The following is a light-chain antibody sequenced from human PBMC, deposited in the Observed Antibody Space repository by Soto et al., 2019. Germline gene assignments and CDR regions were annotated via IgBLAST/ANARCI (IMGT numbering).Light chain of an antibody. CDR3: QQYYTYPWT. J-gene: IGKJ1*01. CDR2: AAS. V-gene: IGKV1-39*01. Sequence: DIQMTQSPSSLSASVGDRVTITCRASQSITTYLNWYRQKPGKAPKLLIYAASSLQSGVPSRFSGSGSETEFTLSISSLQPEDFATYYCQQYYTYPWTFGQGTKVEIK. CDR1: QSITTY.